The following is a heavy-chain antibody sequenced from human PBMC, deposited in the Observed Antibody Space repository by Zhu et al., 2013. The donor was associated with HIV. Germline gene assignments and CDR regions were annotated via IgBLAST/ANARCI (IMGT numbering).Heavy chain of an antibody. CDR1: GGTFSSYA. CDR3: ARVAGYCSGGSCYPGFYWYFDL. CDR2: IIPIFGTA. D-gene: IGHD2-15*01. V-gene: IGHV1-69*01. Sequence: VQLVQSGAEVKKPGSSVKVSCKASGGTFSSYAISWVRQAPGQGLEWMGGIIPIFGTANYAQKFQGRVTITADESTSTAYMELSSLRSEDTAVYYCARVAGYCSGGSCYPGFYWYFDLWGRGTLVTVSS. J-gene: IGHJ2*01.